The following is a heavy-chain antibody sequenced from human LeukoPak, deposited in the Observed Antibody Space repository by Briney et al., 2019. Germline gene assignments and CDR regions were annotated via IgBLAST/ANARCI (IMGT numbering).Heavy chain of an antibody. V-gene: IGHV1-46*01. Sequence: ASVKVSCKASGYTFTSYYMHWVRQAPGQGLEWMGIINPSGGSTSYAQKFQGRVTMTRDTSTSTVYMELSSLRSEDTAVYYCARDSYYYDSSGYLDPYYFGYWGQGTLVTVSS. J-gene: IGHJ4*02. CDR1: GYTFTSYY. CDR3: ARDSYYYDSSGYLDPYYFGY. D-gene: IGHD3-22*01. CDR2: INPSGGST.